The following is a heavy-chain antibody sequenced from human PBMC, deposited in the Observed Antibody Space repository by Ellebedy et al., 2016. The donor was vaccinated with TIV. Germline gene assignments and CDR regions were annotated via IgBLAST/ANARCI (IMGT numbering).Heavy chain of an antibody. Sequence: GESLKISCAASGFTFTSYGLHWVRQAPGKGLEWVAFVSYNGFNTYYRDSVRGRFSISRDNAKDTLYLQMSSLRHGDTAVYNCVRGKGYDFGEEWGQGTLVSVSS. CDR1: GFTFTSYG. J-gene: IGHJ4*02. D-gene: IGHD4-17*01. CDR3: VRGKGYDFGEE. V-gene: IGHV3-30*03. CDR2: VSYNGFNT.